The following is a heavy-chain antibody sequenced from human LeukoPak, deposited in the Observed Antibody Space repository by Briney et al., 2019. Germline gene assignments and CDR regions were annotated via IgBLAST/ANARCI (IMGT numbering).Heavy chain of an antibody. Sequence: PGGSLRLSCAASGFTFSSYAMSWVRQAPGKGLEWVSAISGSGGSTYYADSVKGRFTISRDNSKNTLYLQMNSLRAEDTAVYYCAKDLILEVTGPRYYFDYWGQGTLVTVSS. J-gene: IGHJ4*02. V-gene: IGHV3-23*01. CDR3: AKDLILEVTGPRYYFDY. CDR2: ISGSGGST. CDR1: GFTFSSYA. D-gene: IGHD6-19*01.